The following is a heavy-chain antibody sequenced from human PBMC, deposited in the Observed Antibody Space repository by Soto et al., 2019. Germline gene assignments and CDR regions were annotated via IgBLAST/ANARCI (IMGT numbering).Heavy chain of an antibody. J-gene: IGHJ5*02. CDR2: MYFGGSF. V-gene: IGHV4-59*02. CDR3: ARSYYDSTGFAVDP. CDR1: GASVSHGY. D-gene: IGHD3-22*01. Sequence: QLQLQASGPGLVKPSETLSLTCNVSGASVSHGYWSWIRQPPGKGLEWIGFMYFGGSFNYNPSLTSPATISVESSKNQFSRKLTSVTASATAVYYCARSYYDSTGFAVDPWGQGTLVTVSS.